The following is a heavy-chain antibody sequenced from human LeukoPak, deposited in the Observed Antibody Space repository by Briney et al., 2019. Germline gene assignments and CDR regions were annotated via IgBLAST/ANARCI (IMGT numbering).Heavy chain of an antibody. CDR3: ARDNGAAAVNFDY. CDR2: ISSSGSTI. V-gene: IGHV3-11*04. CDR1: GFTFSDYY. D-gene: IGHD6-13*01. J-gene: IGHJ4*02. Sequence: GGSLRLSCGASGFTFSDYYMSWIRQAPGKGLEWVSYISSSGSTIYYADSVKGRFTISRDNAKNSLYLQMNSLRAEDTAVYYCARDNGAAAVNFDYWGQGTLVTVSS.